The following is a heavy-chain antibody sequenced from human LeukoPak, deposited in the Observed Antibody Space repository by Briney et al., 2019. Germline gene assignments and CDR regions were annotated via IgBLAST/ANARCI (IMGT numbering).Heavy chain of an antibody. V-gene: IGHV3-30*04. CDR1: GCTFSSYA. CDR3: ASATGGSGSYPDRLYYYYGMDV. D-gene: IGHD3-10*01. CDR2: ISYDGSNK. Sequence: GGSLRLSCAVSGCTFSSYAMHWVRQAPGKGLEWVAVISYDGSNKYYADSVKGRFTISRDNSKNTLYLQMNSLRAEDTAVYYCASATGGSGSYPDRLYYYYGMDVWGKGTTVTVSS. J-gene: IGHJ6*04.